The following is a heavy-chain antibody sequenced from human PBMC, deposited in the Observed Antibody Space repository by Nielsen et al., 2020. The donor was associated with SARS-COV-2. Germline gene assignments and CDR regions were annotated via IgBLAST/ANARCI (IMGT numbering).Heavy chain of an antibody. Sequence: SETLSLTCTVSGGSISSYYWSWIRQPAGKGLEWIGYIYYSGSTNYNPSLKSRVTISVDTSKNQFSLKLSSVTAADTAVYYCARLGLEPKTKAGINYYMDVWGKGTTVTVPS. V-gene: IGHV4-59*01. CDR1: GGSISSYY. CDR2: IYYSGST. CDR3: ARLGLEPKTKAGINYYMDV. D-gene: IGHD1-1*01. J-gene: IGHJ6*03.